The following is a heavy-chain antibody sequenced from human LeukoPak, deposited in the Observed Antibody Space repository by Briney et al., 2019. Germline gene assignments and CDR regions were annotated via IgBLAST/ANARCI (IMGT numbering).Heavy chain of an antibody. CDR1: GYTFTSYD. CDR3: ASWSSGSGSYDY. J-gene: IGHJ4*02. CDR2: MNPNSANT. D-gene: IGHD3-10*01. Sequence: ASVKVSCKASGYTFTSYDINWVRQATGQGLEWMGWMNPNSANTGYAQKFQGRVTMTRNTSISTAYMELSSLRSEDTAVYYCASWSSGSGSYDYWGQGTLVTVSS. V-gene: IGHV1-8*01.